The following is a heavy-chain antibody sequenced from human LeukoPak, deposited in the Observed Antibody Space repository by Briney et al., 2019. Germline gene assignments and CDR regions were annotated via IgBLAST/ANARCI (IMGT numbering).Heavy chain of an antibody. V-gene: IGHV3-11*01. Sequence: PGGSLRLSCAASGFTFSDYFMSWIRQGPGKGLEWVSHIYSSGTIYYSDSVKGRFTISRDNAKNTLYLQMNSLRAEDTALSYCAREVGATGGYYYYMDVWGKGTTVTVSS. J-gene: IGHJ6*03. CDR2: IYSSGTI. CDR1: GFTFSDYF. CDR3: AREVGATGGYYYYMDV. D-gene: IGHD1-26*01.